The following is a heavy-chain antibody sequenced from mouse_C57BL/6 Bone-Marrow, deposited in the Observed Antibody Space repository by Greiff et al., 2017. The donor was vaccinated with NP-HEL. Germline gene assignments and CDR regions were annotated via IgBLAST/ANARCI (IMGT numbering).Heavy chain of an antibody. CDR1: GYTFTDYY. CDR2: INPNNGGT. D-gene: IGHD1-1*01. CDR3: ARRRVLLRYGFDY. J-gene: IGHJ2*01. V-gene: IGHV1-26*01. Sequence: EVQLQQSGPELVKPGASVKISCKASGYTFTDYYMNWVKQSHGKSLEWIGDINPNNGGTSYNQKFKGKATLTVDKSSSTAYMELRSLTSEDSAVYYCARRRVLLRYGFDYWGQGTTLTVSS.